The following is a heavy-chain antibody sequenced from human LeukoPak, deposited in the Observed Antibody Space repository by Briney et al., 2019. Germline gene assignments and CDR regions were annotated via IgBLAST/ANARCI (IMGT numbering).Heavy chain of an antibody. CDR1: GGSFSGYY. CDR3: AIIYYDSSGYHDY. J-gene: IGHJ4*02. CDR2: INHSGST. Sequence: SETLSLTCAVYGGSFSGYYGSWIRQPPGKGLEWIGEINHSGSTNYNPSLKSRVTISVDTSKNQFSLKLSSVTAADTAVYYCAIIYYDSSGYHDYWGQETLVTVSS. V-gene: IGHV4-34*01. D-gene: IGHD3-22*01.